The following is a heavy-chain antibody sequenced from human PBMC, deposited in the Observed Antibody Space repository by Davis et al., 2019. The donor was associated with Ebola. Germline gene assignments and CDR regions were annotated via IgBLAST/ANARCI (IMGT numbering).Heavy chain of an antibody. D-gene: IGHD3-16*02. CDR1: GGSISSYY. J-gene: IGHJ5*02. CDR2: IYYSGST. Sequence: SETLSLTCTVSGGSISSYYWSWIRQPPVKGLEWIGYIYYSGSTNYNPSLKSRVTISIDTSKNQFSLKLTSVTAADTAVYFCARDIDRHFFDPWGQGTLVTVSS. CDR3: ARDIDRHFFDP. V-gene: IGHV4-59*01.